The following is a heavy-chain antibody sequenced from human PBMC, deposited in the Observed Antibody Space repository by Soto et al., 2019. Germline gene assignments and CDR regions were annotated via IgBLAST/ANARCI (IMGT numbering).Heavy chain of an antibody. CDR1: GGSISSYY. CDR3: ARAVPFLGYCSGGSCYDAPFDY. Sequence: SETLSLTCTVSGGSISSYYWSWIRQPPGKGLEWIGYIYYSGSTNYNPSLKSRVTISVDTSKNQFSLKLSSVTAADTAVYYCARAVPFLGYCSGGSCYDAPFDYWGQGTLVTVSS. D-gene: IGHD2-15*01. J-gene: IGHJ4*02. V-gene: IGHV4-59*01. CDR2: IYYSGST.